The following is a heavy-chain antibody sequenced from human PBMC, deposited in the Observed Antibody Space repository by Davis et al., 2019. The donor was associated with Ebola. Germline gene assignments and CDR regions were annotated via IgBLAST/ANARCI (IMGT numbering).Heavy chain of an antibody. J-gene: IGHJ6*02. V-gene: IGHV3-53*01. CDR2: IYRDGRI. CDR1: GFIVSDNY. D-gene: IGHD3-16*01. Sequence: GGSLRLSCAASGFIVSDNYMSWVRQAPGKGPEWVSVIYRDGRIHYADSVKGRFTISRDNAKGTLFLQMSSLTPEDTGVYFCARGLGTWGTSEVYYYHYAMDVWGQGTTVTVSS. CDR3: ARGLGTWGTSEVYYYHYAMDV.